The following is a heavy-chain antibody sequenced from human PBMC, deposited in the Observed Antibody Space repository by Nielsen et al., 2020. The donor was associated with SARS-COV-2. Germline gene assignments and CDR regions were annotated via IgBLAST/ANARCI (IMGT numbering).Heavy chain of an antibody. V-gene: IGHV4-39*01. Sequence: WIRQPPGKGLEWIGSIYYSGSTYYNPSLKSRVTISVDTSKNQFSLKLSSVTAADTAVYYCARIPFRDYGSGRDEYYCGMDVWGQGTTVTVSS. D-gene: IGHD3-10*01. CDR2: IYYSGST. J-gene: IGHJ6*02. CDR3: ARIPFRDYGSGRDEYYCGMDV.